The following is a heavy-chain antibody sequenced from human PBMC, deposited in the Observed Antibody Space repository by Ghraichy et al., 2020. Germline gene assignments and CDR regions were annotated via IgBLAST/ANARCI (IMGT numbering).Heavy chain of an antibody. Sequence: ASVKVSCKASGYTFTSYGISWVRQAPGQGLEWMGWISAYNGNTNYAQKLQGRVTMTTDTSTSTAYMELRSLRSDDTAVYYCARDPQDYSSSWTLVYYYYYGMDVWGQGTTVTVSS. D-gene: IGHD6-13*01. V-gene: IGHV1-18*01. J-gene: IGHJ6*02. CDR1: GYTFTSYG. CDR2: ISAYNGNT. CDR3: ARDPQDYSSSWTLVYYYYYGMDV.